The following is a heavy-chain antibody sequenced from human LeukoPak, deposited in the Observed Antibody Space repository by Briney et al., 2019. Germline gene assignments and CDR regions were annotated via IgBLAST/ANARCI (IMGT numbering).Heavy chain of an antibody. V-gene: IGHV3-53*01. CDR3: AKTIVGATGGGLDY. D-gene: IGHD1-26*01. CDR2: IYSGGTT. CDR1: GFTVNSNY. J-gene: IGHJ4*02. Sequence: GGSLRLSCAASGFTVNSNYMNWVRQAPGKGLEGVSVIYSGGTTYYADSVKGRFTISRDNYKNTLYLQMNSLRAEDTAVYYCAKTIVGATGGGLDYWGQGTLVTVSS.